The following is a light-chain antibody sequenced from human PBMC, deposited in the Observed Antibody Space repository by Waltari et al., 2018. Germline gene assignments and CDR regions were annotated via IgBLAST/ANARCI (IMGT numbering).Light chain of an antibody. V-gene: IGKV1-5*03. Sequence: DIQLTQSPSTLSASVGDRVTITCRASQTITTALDWFQQKPGNPPKLLIYKILTFERGVPSRFSVSGSGTEITLTITSLQPDDSATYYCQQYVSSSMFSFGQGTKLEIK. CDR3: QQYVSSSMFS. J-gene: IGKJ2*03. CDR1: QTITTA. CDR2: KIL.